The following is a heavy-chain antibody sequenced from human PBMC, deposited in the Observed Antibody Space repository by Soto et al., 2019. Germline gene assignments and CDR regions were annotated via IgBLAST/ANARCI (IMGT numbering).Heavy chain of an antibody. CDR3: ARDRIAARPKDYYGMDV. J-gene: IGHJ6*02. CDR1: GGSVSSGSYY. V-gene: IGHV4-61*01. D-gene: IGHD6-6*01. Sequence: PSETLSLTCAVSGGSVSSGSYYWSWIRQPPGKGLEWIGYIYYSGSTNYNPSLKSRVTISVDTSKNQFSLKLSSVTAADTAVYYCARDRIAARPKDYYGMDVWGQGTTVTVS. CDR2: IYYSGST.